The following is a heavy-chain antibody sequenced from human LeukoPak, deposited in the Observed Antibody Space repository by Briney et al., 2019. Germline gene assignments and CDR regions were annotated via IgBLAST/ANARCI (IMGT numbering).Heavy chain of an antibody. J-gene: IGHJ4*02. Sequence: GGSLRLSCAASGFTVSTYGMSWVRQAPGKGLEWVSGISASGSRAYYADSVKGRFTISRDNSKNTLHLQMNSLGAADTAVYYCAKDRDGYSGARGFDCWGQGTLVTVSS. V-gene: IGHV3-23*01. CDR1: GFTVSTYG. CDR3: AKDRDGYSGARGFDC. CDR2: ISASGSRA. D-gene: IGHD5-12*01.